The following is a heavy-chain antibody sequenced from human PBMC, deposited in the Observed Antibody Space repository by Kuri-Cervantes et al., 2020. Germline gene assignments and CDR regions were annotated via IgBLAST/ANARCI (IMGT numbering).Heavy chain of an antibody. CDR3: ARDYPILTTVTTGYYYGMDV. D-gene: IGHD4-17*01. Sequence: SLKLSFTAEGRTLSSYAISWVRQAPGQGLAWMGGIIPIFGTANYAQKFQGRVTITADESTSTAYMELNSLRAEDTAVYYCARDYPILTTVTTGYYYGMDVWGQGTTVTVSS. CDR2: IIPIFGTA. CDR1: GRTLSSYA. V-gene: IGHV1-69*13. J-gene: IGHJ6*02.